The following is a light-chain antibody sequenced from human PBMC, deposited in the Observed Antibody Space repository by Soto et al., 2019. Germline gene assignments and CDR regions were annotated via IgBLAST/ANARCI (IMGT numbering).Light chain of an antibody. CDR2: EGS. CDR3: CSYAGNSIYV. Sequence: QSALSQPASMSGSPGQSITIPCTGTSTDVGSYNLVSWYQQHPGKAPKVMIYEGSKRPSGVSNRFSASKSGTTASLTISGLQAEDEADYYCCSYAGNSIYVFGSGTKVTVL. J-gene: IGLJ1*01. V-gene: IGLV2-23*01. CDR1: STDVGSYNL.